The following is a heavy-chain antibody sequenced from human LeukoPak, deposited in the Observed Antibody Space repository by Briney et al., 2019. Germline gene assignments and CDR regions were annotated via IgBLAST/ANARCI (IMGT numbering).Heavy chain of an antibody. J-gene: IGHJ3*02. CDR2: INPNSGGT. V-gene: IGHV1-2*04. Sequence: ASVKVSCKASGFPFRSYVMHWLRQAPGQSLEWIGWINPNSGGTNYAQKFQGWVTMTRDTSISTAYMELSRLRSDDTAVYYCATSADYGDFDAFDIWGQGTMVTVSS. CDR1: GFPFRSYV. D-gene: IGHD4-17*01. CDR3: ATSADYGDFDAFDI.